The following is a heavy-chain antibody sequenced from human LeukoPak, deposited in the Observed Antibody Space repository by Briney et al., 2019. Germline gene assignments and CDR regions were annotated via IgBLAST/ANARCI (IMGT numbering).Heavy chain of an antibody. D-gene: IGHD4-17*01. J-gene: IGHJ5*02. CDR2: MYYGGTT. V-gene: IGHV4-39*07. CDR3: ARDPSQTAVTRVGNWFDP. Sequence: SETLSLTCTVSGGSLNSSPDYWGWIRQAPGKGLEWIATMYYGGTTYYNPSLKSRVTISVDTSKNQFSLELSSVTAADTAVYYCARDPSQTAVTRVGNWFDPWGQGTLVTVSS. CDR1: GGSLNSSPDY.